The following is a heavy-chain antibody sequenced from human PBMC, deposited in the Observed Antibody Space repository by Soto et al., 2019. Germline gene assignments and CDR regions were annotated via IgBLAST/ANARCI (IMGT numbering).Heavy chain of an antibody. Sequence: QVHLVESGGGVVQPGRSLRLSCAASGFTFSSYNMHWVRQAPGKGLEWVAVIWHDGSREYSADSVKGRFTISRDNSKNTIFMKMNSLRAEDTAVYYCARHQDLYDLLTVSDLDYWGQGILVTVSS. CDR1: GFTFSSYN. D-gene: IGHD3-9*01. CDR3: ARHQDLYDLLTVSDLDY. V-gene: IGHV3-33*01. CDR2: IWHDGSRE. J-gene: IGHJ4*02.